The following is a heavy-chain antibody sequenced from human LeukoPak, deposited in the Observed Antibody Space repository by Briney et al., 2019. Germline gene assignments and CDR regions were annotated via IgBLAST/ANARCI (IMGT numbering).Heavy chain of an antibody. Sequence: GGSLRLSCAASGFTFSSHSMNWVRQAPGKGLEWVSSISSSSSYIYYADSMKGQFTTPRDNAKNSLYLQMNSLRAEDTAVYYCARAPAMILRPNYMDVWGKGTTVTVSS. CDR1: GFTFSSHS. D-gene: IGHD3-3*01. V-gene: IGHV3-21*01. J-gene: IGHJ6*03. CDR2: ISSSSSYI. CDR3: ARAPAMILRPNYMDV.